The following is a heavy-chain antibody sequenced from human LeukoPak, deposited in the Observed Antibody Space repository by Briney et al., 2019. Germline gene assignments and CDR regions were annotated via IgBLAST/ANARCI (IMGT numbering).Heavy chain of an antibody. D-gene: IGHD3-22*01. CDR2: ISNDGSNK. Sequence: GRSLRLSCSASGFTFSSYGMHWVRQAPGKGLEWVAVISNDGSNKDYADPVKGRFTISRDTPKNTLYLQMNSLRADDTAVYYCAKPLHYYYSTAAWCFDLWGRGTLVTVSS. CDR3: AKPLHYYYSTAAWCFDL. V-gene: IGHV3-30*18. J-gene: IGHJ2*01. CDR1: GFTFSSYG.